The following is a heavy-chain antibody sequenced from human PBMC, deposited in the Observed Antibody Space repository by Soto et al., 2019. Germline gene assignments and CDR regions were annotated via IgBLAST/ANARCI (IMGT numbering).Heavy chain of an antibody. CDR2: MNPNSGNT. Sequence: GASVKVSCKASGGTFSSYAISWVRQAPGQGLEWMGWMNPNSGNTGYAQKFQGRVTMTRNTSISTAHMELSSLRSEDTAVYYCARGELYSSSWPNYYYHYYMDVWGKGTTVTVSS. D-gene: IGHD6-13*01. CDR1: GGTFSSYA. J-gene: IGHJ6*03. V-gene: IGHV1-8*02. CDR3: ARGELYSSSWPNYYYHYYMDV.